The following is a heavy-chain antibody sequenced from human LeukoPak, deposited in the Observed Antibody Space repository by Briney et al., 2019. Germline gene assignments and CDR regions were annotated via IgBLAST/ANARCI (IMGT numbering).Heavy chain of an antibody. CDR2: INHSGST. CDR3: ARGRATVSYYYYGMDV. CDR1: VGSFSGYY. J-gene: IGHJ6*02. D-gene: IGHD4-4*01. V-gene: IGHV4-34*01. Sequence: SEILSLTCAVYVGSFSGYYWSWIRKPPGKGREWIGEINHSGSTNYNPSLKSRVTISVDTSKNQFSLKLSSVTAADTAVYYCARGRATVSYYYYGMDVWGQGTTVTVSS.